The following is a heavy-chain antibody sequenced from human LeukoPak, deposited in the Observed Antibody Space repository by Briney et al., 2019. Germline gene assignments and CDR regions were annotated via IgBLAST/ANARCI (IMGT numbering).Heavy chain of an antibody. Sequence: SGPTLVNPTQTLTMTCTFSGFSLSTSGVGVGWIRQPPGKALEWLALIYWNDDKRYSPSLKSRLTITKDTSKNQVVLTMANMDPVDTATYYCVHMKQWLVHFDSWGQGTLVTASS. CDR1: GFSLSTSGVG. CDR2: IYWNDDK. D-gene: IGHD6-19*01. CDR3: VHMKQWLVHFDS. V-gene: IGHV2-5*01. J-gene: IGHJ4*02.